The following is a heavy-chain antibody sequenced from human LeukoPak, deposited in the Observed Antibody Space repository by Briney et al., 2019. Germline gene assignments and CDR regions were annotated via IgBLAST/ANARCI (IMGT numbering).Heavy chain of an antibody. V-gene: IGHV1-69*13. Sequence: APVTVSCKASGGTFSIYPISWVRQAPGQGLEWMGGIIPIFRTPNYAQKFQGRVTITADDSTSTAYMDLSSLRSEDTAVYYCARGGSGSGNYYHPVSGGYWFDPWGQGTLVTVSS. CDR1: GGTFSIYP. J-gene: IGHJ5*02. CDR2: IIPIFRTP. CDR3: ARGGSGSGNYYHPVSGGYWFDP. D-gene: IGHD3-10*01.